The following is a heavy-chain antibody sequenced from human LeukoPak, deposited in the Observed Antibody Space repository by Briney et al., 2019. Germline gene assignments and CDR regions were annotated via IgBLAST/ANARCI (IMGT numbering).Heavy chain of an antibody. CDR1: GFTFSSYW. J-gene: IGHJ4*02. V-gene: IGHV3-7*01. Sequence: GGSLRLSCAASGFTFSSYWMSWVRPAPGKGLEWVANIKQDGSEKYYVDSVKGRFTISRDNSKNSLYLQMNSLRAEDTAVYYCARRNGGLRFLEWRFDYWGQGTLVTVSS. D-gene: IGHD3-3*01. CDR2: IKQDGSEK. CDR3: ARRNGGLRFLEWRFDY.